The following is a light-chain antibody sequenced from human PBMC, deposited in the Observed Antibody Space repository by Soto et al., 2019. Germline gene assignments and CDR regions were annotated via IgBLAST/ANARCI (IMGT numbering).Light chain of an antibody. CDR3: ISYAVTTSYV. V-gene: IGLV2-8*01. CDR1: SSDVGGYNF. CDR2: EVD. Sequence: QSVLTQPPSASGSPGQSVTISCTGTSSDVGGYNFVSWYQQHPGKAPKLMIYEVDKWPSGVPDRFSGSKSGNTASLTVSGLQAEDEADYYCISYAVTTSYVFGTGTKVPS. J-gene: IGLJ1*01.